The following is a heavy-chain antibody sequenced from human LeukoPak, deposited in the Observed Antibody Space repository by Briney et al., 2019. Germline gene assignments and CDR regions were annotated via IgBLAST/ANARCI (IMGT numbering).Heavy chain of an antibody. J-gene: IGHJ4*02. D-gene: IGHD6-13*01. V-gene: IGHV1-18*04. CDR1: GYTFTSYG. CDR3: ARHPIAAATDYFDY. Sequence: ASVKVSCKASGYTFTSYGISWVRQAPEQGLEWMGWISAYNGNTNYAQKLQGRVTMTTDTSTSTAYMELRSLRSDDTAVYYCARHPIAAATDYFDYWGQGTLVTVSS. CDR2: ISAYNGNT.